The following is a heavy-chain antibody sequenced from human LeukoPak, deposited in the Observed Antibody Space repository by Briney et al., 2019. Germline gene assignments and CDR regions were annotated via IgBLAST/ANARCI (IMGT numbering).Heavy chain of an antibody. V-gene: IGHV1-69*04. Sequence: GASVKDSSKASGGTFSSYAISWVRPAPGQGLGWMGRIIPILGISNYAQKFQGRVTITADKSTSTAYMDLISLRSEDTAVDYCARDFIVVVAATGGWFDPWGQGTLVTVSS. CDR2: IIPILGIS. D-gene: IGHD2-15*01. J-gene: IGHJ5*02. CDR3: ARDFIVVVAATGGWFDP. CDR1: GGTFSSYA.